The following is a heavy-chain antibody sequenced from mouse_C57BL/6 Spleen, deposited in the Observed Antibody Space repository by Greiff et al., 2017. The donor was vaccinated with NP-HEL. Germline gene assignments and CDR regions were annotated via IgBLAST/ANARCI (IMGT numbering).Heavy chain of an antibody. V-gene: IGHV1-62-2*01. CDR3: ARHEEGYDYDGAWFAY. CDR2: FYPGSGSI. CDR1: GYTFTEYT. D-gene: IGHD2-4*01. J-gene: IGHJ3*01. Sequence: QVQLQQSGAELVKPGASVKLSCKASGYTFTEYTIHWVKQRSGQGLEWIGWFYPGSGSIKYNEKFKDKATLTADKSSSTVYMELSRLTSEDSAVYFGARHEEGYDYDGAWFAYWGQGTLVTVSA.